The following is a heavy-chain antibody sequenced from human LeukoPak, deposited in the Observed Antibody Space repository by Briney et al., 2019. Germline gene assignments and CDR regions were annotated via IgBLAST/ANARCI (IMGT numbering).Heavy chain of an antibody. CDR3: AREYYDFWSGYYSSWFDP. Sequence: GGSLRLSCAASGFTFSSYAMSWVRQAPGKGLEWVANIKKDGIGKYYVESVKGRFTISRDNAKNSLYLQMNSLRAEDTAVYYCAREYYDFWSGYYSSWFDPWGQGTLVTVSS. D-gene: IGHD3-3*01. V-gene: IGHV3-7*01. CDR2: IKKDGIGK. J-gene: IGHJ5*02. CDR1: GFTFSSYA.